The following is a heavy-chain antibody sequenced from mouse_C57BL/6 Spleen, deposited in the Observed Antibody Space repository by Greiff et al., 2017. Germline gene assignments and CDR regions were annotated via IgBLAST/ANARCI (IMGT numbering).Heavy chain of an antibody. CDR3: ARHNLYYGNYDAMDY. CDR1: GFTFSSYT. CDR2: ISGGGGNT. V-gene: IGHV5-9*01. J-gene: IGHJ4*01. Sequence: EVKLVESGGGLVKPGGSLKLSCAASGFTFSSYTMSWVRQTPEKRLEWVATISGGGGNTYYPDSVKGRFTISSDHAKNTLYLQMGSLRSEDTALYDCARHNLYYGNYDAMDYWGQGTSVTVSS. D-gene: IGHD2-1*01.